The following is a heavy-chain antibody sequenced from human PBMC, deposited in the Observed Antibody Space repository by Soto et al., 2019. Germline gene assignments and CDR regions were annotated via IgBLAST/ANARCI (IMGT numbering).Heavy chain of an antibody. CDR2: ISGSGGST. Sequence: EVQLLESGGGLVQPGGSLRLSCAASGFTFSSYAMSWVRQAPGKGLEWVSAISGSGGSTYYADSVKGRFTISRDNSKNTLYLQLNSLRAEDTAVYYCAKVVFGAVAGFRDYWGQGTLVTVSS. D-gene: IGHD6-19*01. V-gene: IGHV3-23*01. J-gene: IGHJ4*02. CDR3: AKVVFGAVAGFRDY. CDR1: GFTFSSYA.